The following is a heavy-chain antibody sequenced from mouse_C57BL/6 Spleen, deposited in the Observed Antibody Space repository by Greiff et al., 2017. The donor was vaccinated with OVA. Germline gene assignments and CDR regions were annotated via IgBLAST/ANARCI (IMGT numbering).Heavy chain of an antibody. CDR1: GYTFTDYY. D-gene: IGHD2-10*02. CDR3: ARGGGYEDYFDY. Sequence: VQLQQSGPELVKPGASVKISCKASGYTFTDYYMNWVKQSHGKSLEWIGDINPNNGGTSYNQKFKGKATLTVDKSSSTAYMELRSLTSEDSAVYYCARGGGYEDYFDYWGQGTTLTVSA. J-gene: IGHJ2*01. V-gene: IGHV1-26*01. CDR2: INPNNGGT.